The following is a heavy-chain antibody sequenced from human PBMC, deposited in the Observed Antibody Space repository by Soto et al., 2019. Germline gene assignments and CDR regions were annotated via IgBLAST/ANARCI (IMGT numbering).Heavy chain of an antibody. Sequence: ASVKVSFKTSGYTFTDYDINWVRQAPGQGLEYMGWVSPENSNAGYAQQFRGRVSMTTNTIISTAYLELTDLRYEDTAVYYCEVTTGYWGQGTMVTVSS. CDR1: GYTFTDYD. CDR3: EVTTGY. V-gene: IGHV1-8*01. D-gene: IGHD1-1*01. J-gene: IGHJ4*02. CDR2: VSPENSNA.